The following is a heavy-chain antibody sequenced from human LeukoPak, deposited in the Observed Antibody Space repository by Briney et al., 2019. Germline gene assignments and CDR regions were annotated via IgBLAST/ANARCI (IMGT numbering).Heavy chain of an antibody. V-gene: IGHV3-23*01. Sequence: GGSLRLSCAASGFTFSSYAMSWVRQAPGKGLEWVSAISGSGGSTYYADSVKGRFTISRDNSKNTLYLQMNSLRAEDTAVYYCAKARIEALGTGAFDVWGQGTMVTVSS. J-gene: IGHJ3*01. CDR3: AKARIEALGTGAFDV. CDR2: ISGSGGST. D-gene: IGHD6-13*01. CDR1: GFTFSSYA.